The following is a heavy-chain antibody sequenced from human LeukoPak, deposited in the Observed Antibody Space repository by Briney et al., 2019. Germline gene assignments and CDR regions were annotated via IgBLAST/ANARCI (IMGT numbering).Heavy chain of an antibody. Sequence: GASVKVSCKASGYTFTGYYMHWVRQAPGQGLEWMGRINPNSGGTNYAQKFQGRVTMTRDTSISTAYMELSRLRSDDTAVYYCARDKRDHSSSSHHNWFGPWGQGTLVTVSS. CDR1: GYTFTGYY. J-gene: IGHJ5*02. CDR3: ARDKRDHSSSSHHNWFGP. V-gene: IGHV1-2*06. D-gene: IGHD6-6*01. CDR2: INPNSGGT.